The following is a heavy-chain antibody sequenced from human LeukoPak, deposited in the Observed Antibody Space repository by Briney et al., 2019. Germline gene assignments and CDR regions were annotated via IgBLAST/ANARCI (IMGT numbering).Heavy chain of an antibody. J-gene: IGHJ4*02. D-gene: IGHD3-22*01. CDR3: AKADPARVVVLQTTIDF. CDR1: GFSFRSSA. Sequence: PAGSLRLSCAPSGFSFRSSAMNWVRQSPETGLQCVSHISGSVGNTYYADSVKGRFTISKDNSKYTLYLQMSSLKGDVTAVDYCAKADPARVVVLQTTIDFWGQGTLVPVSS. V-gene: IGHV3-23*01. CDR2: ISGSVGNT.